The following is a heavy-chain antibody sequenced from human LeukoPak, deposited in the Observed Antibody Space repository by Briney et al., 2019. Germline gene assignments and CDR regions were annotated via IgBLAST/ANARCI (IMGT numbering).Heavy chain of an antibody. Sequence: PETLSHTCAVYGGSLSGYYWGWIRQPPGKGLEWIGSIYYSGSTYYNPSLKSRVTISVDTSKNQFSLKLSSVTAADTAVYYCAKGDHRGHGYNYFDYRGQGTLVTVSS. CDR2: IYYSGST. CDR1: GGSLSGYY. V-gene: IGHV4-39*01. J-gene: IGHJ4*02. D-gene: IGHD5-24*01. CDR3: AKGDHRGHGYNYFDY.